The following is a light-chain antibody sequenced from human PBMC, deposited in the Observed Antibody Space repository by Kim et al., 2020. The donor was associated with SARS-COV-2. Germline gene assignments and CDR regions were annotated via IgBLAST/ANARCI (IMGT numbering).Light chain of an antibody. V-gene: IGLV2-14*03. CDR2: DVR. J-gene: IGLJ1*01. CDR1: SSDVGGHDY. Sequence: QSALTQPASVSGSPGQSITISCTGTSSDVGGHDYVSWYQQHPGRAPRLLIYDVRYRPSGISNRFSGSKSGNSATLTISGLQAEDDADYSCSSYAGSSTYVFGTGTKVTVL. CDR3: SSYAGSSTYV.